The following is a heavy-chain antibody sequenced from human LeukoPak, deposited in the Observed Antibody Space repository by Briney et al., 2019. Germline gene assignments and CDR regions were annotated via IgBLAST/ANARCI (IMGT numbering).Heavy chain of an antibody. CDR1: GGSISRYY. V-gene: IGHV4-59*01. CDR2: IYYSGST. CDR3: ARGSTVVTSYFDY. Sequence: PSETLSLTCTVSGGSISRYYWSWIRQPPGEGLEWIGYIYYSGSTNYNPSLKSRVTISVDTSKNQFSLKLSSVTAADTAVYYCARGSTVVTSYFDYWGQGTLVTVSS. J-gene: IGHJ4*02. D-gene: IGHD4-23*01.